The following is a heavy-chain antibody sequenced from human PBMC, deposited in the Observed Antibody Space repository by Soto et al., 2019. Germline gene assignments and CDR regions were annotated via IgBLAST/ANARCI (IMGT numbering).Heavy chain of an antibody. D-gene: IGHD2-15*01. Sequence: SETLSLTCTVSGDSISGYYWSWIRQPPGKGLQWIGYIYYTGNTNYNPSLKGRVTMSVDTSKNQFSLQVSSVTAADTAVYFCAKYRRTDAEGYTFDYWGQGALVTVSS. CDR3: AKYRRTDAEGYTFDY. J-gene: IGHJ4*02. V-gene: IGHV4-59*01. CDR1: GDSISGYY. CDR2: IYYTGNT.